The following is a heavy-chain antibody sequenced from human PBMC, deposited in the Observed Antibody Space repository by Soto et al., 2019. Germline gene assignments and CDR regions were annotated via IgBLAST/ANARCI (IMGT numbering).Heavy chain of an antibody. D-gene: IGHD3-9*01. V-gene: IGHV1-2*04. Sequence: GASVKVSCKASGYTFTGYYMHWVRQAPGQGLEWMGWINPNSGGTSYAQKFQGWVTMTRDTSISTAYMELSRLRSDDTAVYYCARKRYFDWLPDYWGQGTLVTVSS. CDR2: INPNSGGT. CDR3: ARKRYFDWLPDY. CDR1: GYTFTGYY. J-gene: IGHJ4*02.